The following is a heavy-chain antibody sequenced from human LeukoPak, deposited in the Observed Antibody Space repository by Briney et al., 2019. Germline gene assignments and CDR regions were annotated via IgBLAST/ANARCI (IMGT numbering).Heavy chain of an antibody. D-gene: IGHD7-27*01. CDR1: GFTFSNYG. CDR3: ANNWGVPDY. Sequence: PGGSLRLSCAASGFTFSNYGMHWVRQAPGKGLEWVSAISGSGGSTYFADSVKGRFTISRVNSKNTLYLQMNSLRAEDTAVYYCANNWGVPDYWGQGTLVTVSS. CDR2: ISGSGGST. J-gene: IGHJ4*02. V-gene: IGHV3-23*01.